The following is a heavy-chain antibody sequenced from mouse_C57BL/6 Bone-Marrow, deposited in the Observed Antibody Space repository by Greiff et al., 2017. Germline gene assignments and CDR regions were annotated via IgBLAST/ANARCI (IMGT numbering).Heavy chain of an antibody. J-gene: IGHJ2*01. V-gene: IGHV1-26*01. CDR3: ARRGSSFDY. CDR2: INPNNGGT. D-gene: IGHD1-1*01. Sequence: VQLQQSGPELVKPGASVKISCKASGYTFTDYYMNWVKQSHGKSLEWIGDINPNNGGTSYNQKFKGKATLTVDKSSSTAYMELRSLTSEDSAVYYCARRGSSFDYWGQGTTLTVSS. CDR1: GYTFTDYY.